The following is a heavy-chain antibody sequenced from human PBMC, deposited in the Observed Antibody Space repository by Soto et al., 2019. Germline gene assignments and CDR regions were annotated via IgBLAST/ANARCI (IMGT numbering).Heavy chain of an antibody. V-gene: IGHV3-48*02. J-gene: IGHJ6*02. Sequence: GGSLRLSCAASGFTFSSYSMNWVRQAPGKGLEWVSYISSSSTIYYADSVKGRFTISRDNAKNSLYLQMNSLRDEDTAVYYCASEVAYCGGDCYPSYGMDVWGQGTTVTVSS. CDR3: ASEVAYCGGDCYPSYGMDV. D-gene: IGHD2-21*02. CDR2: ISSSSTI. CDR1: GFTFSSYS.